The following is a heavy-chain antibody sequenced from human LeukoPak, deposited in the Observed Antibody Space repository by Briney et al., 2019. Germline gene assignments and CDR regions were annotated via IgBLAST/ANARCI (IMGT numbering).Heavy chain of an antibody. Sequence: GESLRISCAASGFTFKNYWMTWVRQVPGKGLEWVARIKEDGSEKYHVDSVEGRFNISRDNAKSSLYLQMNSLRAEDTAVYYCARVGKLVVGNDITQSAFDIWGQGTMVTVSS. V-gene: IGHV3-7*03. J-gene: IGHJ3*02. CDR3: ARVGKLVVGNDITQSAFDI. CDR2: IKEDGSEK. D-gene: IGHD3-22*01. CDR1: GFTFKNYW.